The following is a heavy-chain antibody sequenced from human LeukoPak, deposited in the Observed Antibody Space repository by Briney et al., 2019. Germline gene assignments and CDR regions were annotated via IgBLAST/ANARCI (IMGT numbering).Heavy chain of an antibody. CDR2: INHSGST. V-gene: IGHV4-34*01. D-gene: IGHD5-24*01. J-gene: IGHJ5*02. CDR3: AREWGRWLIPPRVWFDP. CDR1: GGSFSGYY. Sequence: PSETLSLTCAVYGGSFSGYYWSWIRQPPGKGLEWIGEINHSGSTNYNPSLKSRVTISVDTSKNQFSLKLSSVTAADTAVYYCAREWGRWLIPPRVWFDPWGQGTLVTVSS.